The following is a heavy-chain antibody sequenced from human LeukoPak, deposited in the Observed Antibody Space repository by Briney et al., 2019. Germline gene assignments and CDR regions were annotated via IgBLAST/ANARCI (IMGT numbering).Heavy chain of an antibody. J-gene: IGHJ6*02. CDR1: GFTFSSYS. CDR2: ISSSSSYI. D-gene: IGHD4-17*01. CDR3: ARDRGEAYGEDYYYYGMDV. V-gene: IGHV3-21*01. Sequence: GGSLRLSCAASGFTFSSYSMNWVRQAPGKGLERVSSISSSSSYIYYADSVKGRLTISRDNAKNSLYLQMSSLRAEDTAVYYCARDRGEAYGEDYYYYGMDVWGQGTTVTVSS.